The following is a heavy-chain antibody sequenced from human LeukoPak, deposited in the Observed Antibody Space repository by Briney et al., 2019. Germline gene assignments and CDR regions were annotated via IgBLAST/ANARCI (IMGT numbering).Heavy chain of an antibody. J-gene: IGHJ4*02. CDR2: IYYSGST. CDR1: GGSISSSSYY. D-gene: IGHD3-22*01. Sequence: PSETLSLTCTVSGGSISSSSYYWGWIRQPPGKGLEWIGSIYYSGSTYYNPSLKSRVTISVDTSKNQFSPKLSSVTAADTAVYYCARVTAYDGSGYYKYYFDYWGQGTLVTVSS. V-gene: IGHV4-39*01. CDR3: ARVTAYDGSGYYKYYFDY.